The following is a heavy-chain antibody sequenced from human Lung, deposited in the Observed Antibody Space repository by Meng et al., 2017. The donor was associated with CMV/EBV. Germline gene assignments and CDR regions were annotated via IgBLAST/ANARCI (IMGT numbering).Heavy chain of an antibody. J-gene: IGHJ4*02. V-gene: IGHV4-39*07. D-gene: IGHD6-13*01. Sequence: GSLRLSCTVSGGSISSGTYFWGWIRQTPGKGLEWIGSIYYSGTTYHNPSLKSRVSMSVDTSKNQFSLVLRSVTAADSAVYYCARDAEGGSSWTKIDYWGRG. CDR1: GGSISSGTYF. CDR3: ARDAEGGSSWTKIDY. CDR2: IYYSGTT.